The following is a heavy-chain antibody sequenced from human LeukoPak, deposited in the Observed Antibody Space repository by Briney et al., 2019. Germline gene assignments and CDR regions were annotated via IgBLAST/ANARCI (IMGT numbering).Heavy chain of an antibody. Sequence: GGSLRLSCAATGFTFSNYAMGWVRQAPGKGLEWVSGISGSDYAYYTDSVKGRFTISRDNSKNTLYLQMNTLRAEDTAVYYCAKGVRYLDWWILDYWGQGTLVPVSS. CDR1: GFTFSNYA. J-gene: IGHJ4*02. CDR2: ISGSDYA. CDR3: AKGVRYLDWWILDY. V-gene: IGHV3-23*01. D-gene: IGHD3-9*01.